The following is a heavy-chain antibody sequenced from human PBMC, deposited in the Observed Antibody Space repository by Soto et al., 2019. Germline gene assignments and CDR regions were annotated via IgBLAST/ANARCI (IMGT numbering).Heavy chain of an antibody. V-gene: IGHV4-30-4*01. D-gene: IGHD1-26*01. CDR2: IYYSGST. Sequence: SETLSLTCTVSGGSISSGDYYWSWIRQPPGKGLEWIGYIYYSGSTDYNPSLKSRVTISVDTSKNQFSLKLSSATAADTAVYYCARHGGSYSFDYWGQGTLVTVSS. CDR3: ARHGGSYSFDY. CDR1: GGSISSGDYY. J-gene: IGHJ4*02.